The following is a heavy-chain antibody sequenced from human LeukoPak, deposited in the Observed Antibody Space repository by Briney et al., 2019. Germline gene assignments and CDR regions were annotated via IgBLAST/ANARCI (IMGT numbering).Heavy chain of an antibody. V-gene: IGHV4-59*08. CDR3: ARGYSSGWPSN. D-gene: IGHD6-19*01. J-gene: IGHJ4*02. Sequence: SETLSLTCTVSGGSISSYYWSWIRQPPGKGLEWTGYIYYSGSTNYNPSLKSRVTISVDTSKNQFSLKLSSVTAADTAVYYCARGYSSGWPSNWGQGTLVTVSS. CDR1: GGSISSYY. CDR2: IYYSGST.